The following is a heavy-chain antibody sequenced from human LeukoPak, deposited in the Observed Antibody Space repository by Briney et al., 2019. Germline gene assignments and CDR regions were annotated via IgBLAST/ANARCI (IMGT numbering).Heavy chain of an antibody. J-gene: IGHJ4*02. V-gene: IGHV3-74*01. CDR3: ARVGPNRNNFDY. D-gene: IGHD1/OR15-1a*01. CDR1: GFTFSSYW. Sequence: PGGSLRLSCAASGFTFSSYWMHWVRQAPGKGLVWVSRINSDGSSTTYADSVKGRFTISRDNAKNSLYLQMNSLTAEDTAIYYCARVGPNRNNFDYWGQGAQVTVSS. CDR2: INSDGSST.